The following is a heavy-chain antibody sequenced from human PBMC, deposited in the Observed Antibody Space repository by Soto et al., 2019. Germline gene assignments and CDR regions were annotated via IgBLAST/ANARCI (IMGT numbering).Heavy chain of an antibody. CDR2: IYYSGST. J-gene: IGHJ5*02. Sequence: PSETLSLTCTVSGGSISSGDYYWSWIRQPPGKGLEWIGYIYYSGSTYYNPSLKSRVTISVDTSKNQFSLKLSSVTAADTAVYYCARGDYSNYVWFDPWGQGTLVTVSS. V-gene: IGHV4-30-4*01. CDR3: ARGDYSNYVWFDP. D-gene: IGHD4-4*01. CDR1: GGSISSGDYY.